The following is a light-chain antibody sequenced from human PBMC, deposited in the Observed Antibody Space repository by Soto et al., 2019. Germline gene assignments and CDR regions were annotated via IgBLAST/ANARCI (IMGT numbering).Light chain of an antibody. CDR1: SSNIGSNT. Sequence: QAVVTQPPSASGTPGQRVTISCSGSSSNIGSNTVNWYQQLPGTAPKLLIYSNNQRPSGVPDRFSGSKSGTSASLAISGLQSDDEADYYCAAWDDSLNGHVVFGGGTKVTVL. CDR3: AAWDDSLNGHVV. J-gene: IGLJ2*01. CDR2: SNN. V-gene: IGLV1-44*01.